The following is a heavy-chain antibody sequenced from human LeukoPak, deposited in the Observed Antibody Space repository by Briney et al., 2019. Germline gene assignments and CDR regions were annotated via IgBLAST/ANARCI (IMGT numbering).Heavy chain of an antibody. CDR3: TVTGYYYDSSGYYYGDAFDI. D-gene: IGHD3-22*01. CDR1: GFTFSNAW. J-gene: IGHJ3*02. CDR2: IKSKTDGGTT. V-gene: IGHV3-15*01. Sequence: GGSLRLSCAASGFTFSNAWMSWVRQAPGKELEWVGRIKSKTDGGTTDYAAPVKGRFTISRDDSKNTLYLQMNSLKTEDTAVYYCTVTGYYYDSSGYYYGDAFDIWGQGTMVTVSS.